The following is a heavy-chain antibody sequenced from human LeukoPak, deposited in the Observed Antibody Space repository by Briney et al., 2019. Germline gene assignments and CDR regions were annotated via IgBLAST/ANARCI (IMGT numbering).Heavy chain of an antibody. CDR2: ISSNGGTT. V-gene: IGHV3-64*01. D-gene: IGHD3-22*01. J-gene: IGHJ4*02. CDR3: ATGYDSSGYYQY. CDR1: GFTFSNYG. Sequence: GGSLRLSCAASGFTFSNYGLHWVRQAPGKGLEYVSAISSNGGTTYYANSVKGRFTISRDNSKNTLYLQMGSLRAEDVAVYHCATGYDSSGYYQYWGQGTLVTVSS.